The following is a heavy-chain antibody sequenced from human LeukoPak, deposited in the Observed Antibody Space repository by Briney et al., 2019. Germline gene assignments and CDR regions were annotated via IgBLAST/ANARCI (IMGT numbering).Heavy chain of an antibody. V-gene: IGHV3-23*01. CDR3: AKAPREYCSSTSCPNWIDS. CDR1: GFTFSSYA. CDR2: ISGSGGST. Sequence: GGSLRLSCAASGFTFSSYAMNWVRQAPGKGLEWVSAISGSGGSTYYADSVKGRFTISRDNPKNTLYLQMNSLRAEDTAVYYCAKAPREYCSSTSCPNWIDSWGQGTLVTVSS. J-gene: IGHJ5*01. D-gene: IGHD2-2*01.